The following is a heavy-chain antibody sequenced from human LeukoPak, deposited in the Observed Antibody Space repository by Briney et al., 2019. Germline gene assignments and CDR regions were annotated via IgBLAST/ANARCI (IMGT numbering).Heavy chain of an antibody. J-gene: IGHJ6*02. CDR1: GFTFSSYA. D-gene: IGHD6-13*01. V-gene: IGHV3-23*01. Sequence: PGGSLRLSCAASGFTFSSYAMSWVRQAPGKGLEWVSAISGSGGSTYYADSVKGRFTISRDNSKNTLYLQMNSLRAEDTAVYYCAKVTYSSSWYRSDYYYYGMDVWGQGTTVTVSS. CDR3: AKVTYSSSWYRSDYYYYGMDV. CDR2: ISGSGGST.